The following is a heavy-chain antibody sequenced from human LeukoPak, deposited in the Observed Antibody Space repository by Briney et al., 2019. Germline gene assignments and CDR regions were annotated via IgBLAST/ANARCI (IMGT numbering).Heavy chain of an antibody. Sequence: PGGSLRLSCAASGFSFSSYSMSWVRQAPGKGLEWISVVNGNSDVTFYADSVKGRFTISRDNSKNTLYLQMNSLRAEDTAVYYCATQAPEKYYYGSGSYDYYYYGMDVWGQGTTVTVSS. D-gene: IGHD3-10*01. J-gene: IGHJ6*02. CDR2: VNGNSDVT. V-gene: IGHV3-23*01. CDR3: ATQAPEKYYYGSGSYDYYYYGMDV. CDR1: GFSFSSYS.